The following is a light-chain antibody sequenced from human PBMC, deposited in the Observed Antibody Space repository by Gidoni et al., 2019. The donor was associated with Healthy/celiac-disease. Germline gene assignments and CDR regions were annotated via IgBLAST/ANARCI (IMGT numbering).Light chain of an antibody. CDR2: QDS. J-gene: IGLJ2*01. CDR3: QAWDSSTGVV. Sequence: SYELPQPPPVSVSPGQTASITCSGDKLGDKYACWYQQKPGQSPVLVIYQDSKRPSGIPELFSGSNSGNTATLTISGTQAMDEADYYCQAWDSSTGVVFGGGTKLTVL. V-gene: IGLV3-1*01. CDR1: KLGDKY.